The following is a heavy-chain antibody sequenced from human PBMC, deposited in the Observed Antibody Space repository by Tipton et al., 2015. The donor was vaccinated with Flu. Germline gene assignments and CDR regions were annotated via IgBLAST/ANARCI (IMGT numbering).Heavy chain of an antibody. CDR1: GGSLSGYY. D-gene: IGHD3-10*01. J-gene: IGHJ4*02. CDR2: IYTSGNT. CDR3: ARGSGSGTEMIFDF. V-gene: IGHV4-4*07. Sequence: TLSLTCNVSGGSLSGYYWSWIRQPAGKGLEWIGRIYTSGNTNYSPSLKSRVTMSVDTSKNQLSLKLTSVTAADTAVYYCARGSGSGTEMIFDFWGQGTLVTVSS.